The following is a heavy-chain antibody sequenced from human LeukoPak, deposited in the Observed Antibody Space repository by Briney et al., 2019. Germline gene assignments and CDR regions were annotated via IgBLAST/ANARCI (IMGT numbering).Heavy chain of an antibody. CDR2: INQDGRET. Sequence: PGGSLRLSCGASGFMFSTHWMSWVRQAPGKGLEWVANINQDGRETYYVDSVKGRFTISRDNAQNSVYLQMNSLRAEDTAVYYCARDGVDAGIYFDYWGQGALVTVSS. V-gene: IGHV3-7*01. CDR3: ARDGVDAGIYFDY. D-gene: IGHD6-13*01. J-gene: IGHJ4*02. CDR1: GFMFSTHW.